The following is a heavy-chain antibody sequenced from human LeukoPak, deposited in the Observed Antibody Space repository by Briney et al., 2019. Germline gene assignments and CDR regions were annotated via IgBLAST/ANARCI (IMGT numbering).Heavy chain of an antibody. D-gene: IGHD3-10*01. Sequence: PGGSLRLSCAASGFTFSSYGMHWVRQAPGKGLEWVAVISYDGSNKYYADSVKGRFTISRDNSKDALYLQMNSLRAEDTAVYYCAKDLLWFGEPYIGAGMDVWGQGTTVTVSS. CDR1: GFTFSSYG. J-gene: IGHJ6*02. CDR3: AKDLLWFGEPYIGAGMDV. CDR2: ISYDGSNK. V-gene: IGHV3-30*18.